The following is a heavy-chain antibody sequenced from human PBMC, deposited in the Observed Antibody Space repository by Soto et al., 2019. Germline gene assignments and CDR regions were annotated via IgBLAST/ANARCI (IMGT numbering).Heavy chain of an antibody. J-gene: IGHJ5*02. CDR2: IYYSGSI. CDR1: CGSISRSSHY. V-gene: IGHV4-39*01. CDR3: ARQSSGWYNWFDP. Sequence: SETLSLTCSISCGSISRSSHYWGWIRQPPGKGLEWIGSIYYSGSIYYNPSLKSRVTISVDTSKNQFSLKLSSVTAAETAVYYCARQSSGWYNWFDPWGQGTLVT. D-gene: IGHD6-19*01.